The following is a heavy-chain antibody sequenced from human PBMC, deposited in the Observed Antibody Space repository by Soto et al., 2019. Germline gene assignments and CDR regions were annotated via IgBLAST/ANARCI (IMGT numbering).Heavy chain of an antibody. Sequence: QVQLQESGPGLVKPSQTLSLTCTVSGGSISSGGYYWSWIRQHPGQGLAWIGYIYYSGSTYYHPAHKSRVSISEDTAKNRGARKPSSLPAAGTAGYYCASEPAAINPGASDICGQGTMVTVPS. J-gene: IGHJ3*02. CDR2: IYYSGST. D-gene: IGHD2-2*01. CDR3: ASEPAAINPGASDI. CDR1: GGSISSGGYY. V-gene: IGHV4-31*03.